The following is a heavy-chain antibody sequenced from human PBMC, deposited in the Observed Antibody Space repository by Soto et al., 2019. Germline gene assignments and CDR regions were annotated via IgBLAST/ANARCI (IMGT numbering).Heavy chain of an antibody. CDR3: ATFHQPDTMGAAYLDY. J-gene: IGHJ4*02. Sequence: RQEQGQGLEWMGRIIPILGIANYAQKFQGRVTITADKSTSTAYMELSSLRSEDTAVYYCATFHQPDTMGAAYLDYPGQRTLVT. D-gene: IGHD1-26*01. V-gene: IGHV1-69*02. CDR2: IIPILGIA.